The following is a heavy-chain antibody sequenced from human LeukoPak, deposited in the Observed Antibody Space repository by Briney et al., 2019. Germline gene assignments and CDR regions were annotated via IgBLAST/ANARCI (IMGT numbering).Heavy chain of an antibody. D-gene: IGHD3-3*01. V-gene: IGHV3-33*06. CDR1: GFTFSSYG. J-gene: IGHJ6*03. Sequence: PGGSLRLSCAASGFTFSSYGMHWVRQAPGKGLEWVAVIWCDGSNKYYADSVKGRFTISRDNSKNTLYLQMNSLRAEDTAVYYCAKDGKYYDFWSGSGNNYYMDVWGKGTTVTVSS. CDR3: AKDGKYYDFWSGSGNNYYMDV. CDR2: IWCDGSNK.